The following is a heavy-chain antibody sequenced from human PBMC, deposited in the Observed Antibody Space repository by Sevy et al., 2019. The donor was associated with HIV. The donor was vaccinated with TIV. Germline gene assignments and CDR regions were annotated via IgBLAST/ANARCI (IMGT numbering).Heavy chain of an antibody. Sequence: ASVKVSCKASGGTFSSYAISWVRQAPGQGLERMGGIIPIFGTANYAQKFQGRVTITADESTSTAYMELSSLRSEDTAVYYCARKRGGYYYDSSGYYSYWGQGTLVTVSS. V-gene: IGHV1-69*13. CDR2: IIPIFGTA. D-gene: IGHD3-22*01. CDR1: GGTFSSYA. J-gene: IGHJ4*02. CDR3: ARKRGGYYYDSSGYYSY.